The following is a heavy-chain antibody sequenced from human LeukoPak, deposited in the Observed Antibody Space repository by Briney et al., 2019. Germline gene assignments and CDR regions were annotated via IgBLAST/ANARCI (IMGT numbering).Heavy chain of an antibody. D-gene: IGHD2-2*02. CDR1: GFTVSSNY. V-gene: IGHV3-53*01. J-gene: IGHJ4*02. Sequence: GSLRLSCSASGFTVSSNYMSWVRQAPGKGLEGGSVIYSGGSTYYADSVKGRFTISRDNAKNSLYLQMNSLRVDDTAVYYCAREDCSSTSCYTFDYWGQGTLVTVSS. CDR2: IYSGGST. CDR3: AREDCSSTSCYTFDY.